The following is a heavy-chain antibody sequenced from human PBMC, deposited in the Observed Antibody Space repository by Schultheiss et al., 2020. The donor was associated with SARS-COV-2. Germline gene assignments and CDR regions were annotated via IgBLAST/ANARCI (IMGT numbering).Heavy chain of an antibody. J-gene: IGHJ4*02. CDR3: ARDPRTIAVAGHFDY. CDR2: ISSSGRTI. Sequence: LSLTCAASGFTFSDYYMSWIRQTPGKGLEWISYISSSGRTIYYADSIQGRFTISRDNAKNSLFLQMNGLRGEDTAVYYCARDPRTIAVAGHFDYWGQGTLVTVSS. V-gene: IGHV3-11*01. D-gene: IGHD6-19*01. CDR1: GFTFSDYY.